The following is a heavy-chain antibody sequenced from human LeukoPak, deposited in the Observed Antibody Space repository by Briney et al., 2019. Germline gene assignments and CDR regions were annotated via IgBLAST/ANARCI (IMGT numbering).Heavy chain of an antibody. V-gene: IGHV1-69*05. D-gene: IGHD3-9*01. Sequence: ASVKVSCKASGGTFNSYAISWVRQAPGQGLEWMGGIIPIFGTANYAQKFQGRATITTDESTSTAYMELSSLRSEDTAVYYCARGSPYYDILTGYSYYYYYYYMDVWGKGTTVTVSS. J-gene: IGHJ6*03. CDR1: GGTFNSYA. CDR3: ARGSPYYDILTGYSYYYYYYYMDV. CDR2: IIPIFGTA.